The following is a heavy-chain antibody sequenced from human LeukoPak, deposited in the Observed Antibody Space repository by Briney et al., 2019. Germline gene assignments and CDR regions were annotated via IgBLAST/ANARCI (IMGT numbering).Heavy chain of an antibody. D-gene: IGHD4-17*01. J-gene: IGHJ5*02. CDR2: ISYDGGSE. CDR1: GFTFSSFA. V-gene: IGHV3-30-3*01. Sequence: PGGSLRLSCAASGFTFSSFAMLWVGQAPGKGLEGVAVISYDGGSEYYADSGKGRFTISRDNSKNTLYLQMNSLRAEDTGVYHCARDHALDYGNWFHPWGQGTPVTVSS. CDR3: ARDHALDYGNWFHP.